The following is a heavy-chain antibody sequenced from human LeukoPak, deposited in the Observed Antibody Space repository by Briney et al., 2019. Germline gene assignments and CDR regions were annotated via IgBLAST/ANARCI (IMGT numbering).Heavy chain of an antibody. CDR3: AKDNGDYGDYYFDY. Sequence: GGSLRLSCAASGFTLDDYAMHWVRQAPGKGLEWVSLISGDGGSTYYVDSVKGRFTISRDNSKNSLYLQMNSLTTEDTALYYCAKDNGDYGDYYFDYWGQGTLVTVSS. D-gene: IGHD4-17*01. V-gene: IGHV3-43*02. CDR2: ISGDGGST. J-gene: IGHJ4*02. CDR1: GFTLDDYA.